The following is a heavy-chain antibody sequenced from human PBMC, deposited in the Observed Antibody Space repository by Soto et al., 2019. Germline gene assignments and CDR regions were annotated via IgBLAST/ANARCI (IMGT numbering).Heavy chain of an antibody. CDR3: ARGWGDYLDY. V-gene: IGHV1-2*02. CDR2: INPHSGDI. D-gene: IGHD3-10*01. J-gene: IGHJ4*02. Sequence: QVQLVQSGAEVKKPGAAVKVSCKASGYTITDYYIHWVRQAPGQGLEWMGWINPHSGDIPYSQRFQGRVTMTRDTSISTAYMELSRLRSDDTAVYYCARGWGDYLDYWGQGTLVTVSS. CDR1: GYTITDYY.